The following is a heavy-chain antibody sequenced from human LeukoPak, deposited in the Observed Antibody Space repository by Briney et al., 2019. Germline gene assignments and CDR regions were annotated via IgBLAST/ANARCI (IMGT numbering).Heavy chain of an antibody. CDR2: ISAGKGNT. V-gene: IGHV3-23*01. CDR1: AFTLSTYA. D-gene: IGHD2-2*01. J-gene: IGHJ4*02. Sequence: GGSLRLSCTASAFTLSTYAMSWVRQAPGKGLEWVSGISAGKGNTYYADSEKGRFTISRDNSKNTLYLQMNSLRAEDTAVYYCAKDGATWYVPAAYYFDYWGQGTLVTVSS. CDR3: AKDGATWYVPAAYYFDY.